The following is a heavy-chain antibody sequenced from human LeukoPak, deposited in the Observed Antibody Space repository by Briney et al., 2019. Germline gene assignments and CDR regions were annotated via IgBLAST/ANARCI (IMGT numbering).Heavy chain of an antibody. V-gene: IGHV3-23*01. D-gene: IGHD3-10*01. CDR1: GFTFSTYD. J-gene: IGHJ4*02. CDR3: ANPFYGSGPRGY. Sequence: LSGGSLRLSCAASGFTFSTYDMTWVRQAPGKGLEWVSAIGSSGSTYYADSVKGRFTISRDNSKNTLYLQMNSLRAEDTAIYYCANPFYGSGPRGYWGQGTLVTGSS. CDR2: IGSSGST.